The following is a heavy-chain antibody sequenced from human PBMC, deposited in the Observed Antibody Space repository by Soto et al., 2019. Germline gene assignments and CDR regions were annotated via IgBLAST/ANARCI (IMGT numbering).Heavy chain of an antibody. CDR1: GHSINSGYY. CDR3: ARGGGNWCFDY. Sequence: ASETLSLTCAVSGHSINSGYYWGWIRQPPGKGLEWIGSIQHSGSTYNNPSLKSRVTISIDTSKNQFSLKLSSVTAADTAVYYCARGGGNWCFDYWGQGTLVTV. D-gene: IGHD2-15*01. J-gene: IGHJ4*02. CDR2: IQHSGST. V-gene: IGHV4-38-2*01.